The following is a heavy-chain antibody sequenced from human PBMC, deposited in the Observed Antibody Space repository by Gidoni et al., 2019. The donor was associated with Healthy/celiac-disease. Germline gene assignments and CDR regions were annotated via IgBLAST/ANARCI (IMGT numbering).Heavy chain of an antibody. CDR1: GFTFSNAW. Sequence: CAASGFTFSNAWMNWVRQAPGKGLEWVGRIKSKPDGGTTYYAAPVKGRFTISRDDSKNTLYLQMNSLKTEDTAVYYCTTVLWDPVPDIAAASDFDYWGQGTLVTVSS. V-gene: IGHV3-15*07. J-gene: IGHJ4*02. D-gene: IGHD6-13*01. CDR3: TTVLWDPVPDIAAASDFDY. CDR2: IKSKPDGGTT.